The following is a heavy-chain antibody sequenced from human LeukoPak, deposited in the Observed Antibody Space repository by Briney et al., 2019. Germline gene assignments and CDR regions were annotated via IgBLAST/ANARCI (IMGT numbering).Heavy chain of an antibody. CDR2: IKQDGSEK. Sequence: GGSLRLSCAASGFTFSSYWMGWVRQAPGKGLEWVANIKQDGSEKYYVDSVKGRFTISRDNAKNSLYLQMNSLRAEDTAVYYCARPLDIVATIGAYWGQGTLVTVSS. D-gene: IGHD5-12*01. J-gene: IGHJ4*02. V-gene: IGHV3-7*01. CDR3: ARPLDIVATIGAY. CDR1: GFTFSSYW.